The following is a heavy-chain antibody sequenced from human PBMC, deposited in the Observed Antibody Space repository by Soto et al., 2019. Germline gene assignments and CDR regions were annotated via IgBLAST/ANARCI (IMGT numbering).Heavy chain of an antibody. CDR3: AGGYVRRWWFAP. CDR2: IIPIFGTA. J-gene: IGHJ5*02. CDR1: GGTFSSYA. V-gene: IGHV1-69*12. Sequence: QVQLVQSGAEVKKPGSSVKVSCKASGGTFSSYAISWVRQAPGQGLEWMGGIIPIFGTANYAQKFQGRVTITAEESPSTAYRGLSSLRSEDPAVYYCAGGYVRRWWFAPGGQGTLFTVSS. D-gene: IGHD3-10*02.